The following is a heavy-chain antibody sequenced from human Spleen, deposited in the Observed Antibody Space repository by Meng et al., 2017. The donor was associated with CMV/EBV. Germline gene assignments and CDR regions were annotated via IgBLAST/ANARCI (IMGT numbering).Heavy chain of an antibody. CDR2: IRQDGTEK. V-gene: IGHV3-7*01. Sequence: GESLKISCAASGFAFSSSWMNWVRQAPGKGLEWVANIRQDGTEKYYVDSVKGRFTISRDNAKNSLYLQMDSLRAEDTAVYYCARDLICSSTSCYIWLSYYYYGMDVWGQGTTVTVSS. D-gene: IGHD2-2*02. CDR3: ARDLICSSTSCYIWLSYYYYGMDV. J-gene: IGHJ6*02. CDR1: GFAFSSSW.